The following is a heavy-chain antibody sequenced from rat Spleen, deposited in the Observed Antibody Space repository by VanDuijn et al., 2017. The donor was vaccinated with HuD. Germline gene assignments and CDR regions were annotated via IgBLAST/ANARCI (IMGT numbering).Heavy chain of an antibody. Sequence: QVQLKESGPGLMQPSETLSLTCTVSGFSLTSNGVGWVRQPLGKGLMWMGTIWAGGSTKYNSAVQSRLSISRDTSKSQVFLKMNSLQTEDTAIYYCTREGTTTSVFAYWGQGTLVTVSS. D-gene: IGHD1-5*01. V-gene: IGHV2-72*01. J-gene: IGHJ3*01. CDR2: IWAGGST. CDR1: GFSLTSNG. CDR3: TREGTTTSVFAY.